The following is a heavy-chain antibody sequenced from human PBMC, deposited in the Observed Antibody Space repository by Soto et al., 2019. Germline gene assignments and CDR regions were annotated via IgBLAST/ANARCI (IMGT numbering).Heavy chain of an antibody. CDR2: INHSGST. CDR3: TTLGSHYYYHNFDV. J-gene: IGHJ6*02. CDR1: GGSFSGYY. Sequence: SETLSLTCAVYGGSFSGYYWSWIRQPPGKGLEWIGEINHSGSTNYNPSLKSRVTISVDTSKNQFSLKLSSVTAEDTAVYYCTTLGSHYYYHNFDVWGQGTTVTVSS. D-gene: IGHD2-2*01. V-gene: IGHV4-34*03.